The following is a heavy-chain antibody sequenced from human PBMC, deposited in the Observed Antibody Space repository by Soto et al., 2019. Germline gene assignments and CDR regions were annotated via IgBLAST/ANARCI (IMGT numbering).Heavy chain of an antibody. CDR1: GFTFSSYS. CDR2: ISSSSYI. J-gene: IGHJ4*02. V-gene: IGHV3-21*01. CDR3: AKKGIAAAGPGTFDY. Sequence: PGGSLRLSCAASGFTFSSYSMNWVRQAPGKGLEWVSSISSSSYIYYADSVKGRFTISRDNAKNSLYLQMNSLRAEDTAVYYCAKKGIAAAGPGTFDYWGQGTLVTVSS. D-gene: IGHD6-13*01.